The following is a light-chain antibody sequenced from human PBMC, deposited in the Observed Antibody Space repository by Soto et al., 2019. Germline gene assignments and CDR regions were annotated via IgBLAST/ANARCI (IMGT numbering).Light chain of an antibody. Sequence: QSALPQPASVSGYPGQSIAIACTGTSSDVGSYNLVSWYQEHPGKAPKVMIYEGSKRPSGVSNRFSGSKSGNTASLTISGLQADDQSDYYCCSYAGSSTYVFGTGTKLTVL. CDR3: CSYAGSSTYV. J-gene: IGLJ1*01. CDR1: SSDVGSYNL. V-gene: IGLV2-23*01. CDR2: EGS.